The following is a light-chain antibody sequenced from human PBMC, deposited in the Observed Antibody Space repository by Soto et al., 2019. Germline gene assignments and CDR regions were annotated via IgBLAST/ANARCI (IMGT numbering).Light chain of an antibody. CDR3: QQSYSTPHT. CDR2: AAS. V-gene: IGKV1-39*01. Sequence: DIQITQSPSSLSSSVRERFTITCRASQSISSYLNWYQQKPGKAPKLLIYAASSLQSGVPSRFSGSGSGTDFTLTISSLQPEDFATYYCQQSYSTPHTFGQGTRLEI. CDR1: QSISSY. J-gene: IGKJ5*01.